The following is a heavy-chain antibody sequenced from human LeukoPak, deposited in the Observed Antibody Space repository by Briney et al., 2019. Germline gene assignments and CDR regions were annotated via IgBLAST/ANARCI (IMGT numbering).Heavy chain of an antibody. CDR2: INANSGTT. Sequence: GGSLRLPCTASAFAFSVYAMSWLRQPPGQGLEGLSTINANSGTTSYAASVRGRFTISRDNSKNTLYLQLNTLRADDTATYYCAKPISGGLAVTTDWFHPWGQGTLVVVSS. V-gene: IGHV3-23*01. CDR1: AFAFSVYA. J-gene: IGHJ5*01. CDR3: AKPISGGLAVTTDWFHP. D-gene: IGHD6-19*01.